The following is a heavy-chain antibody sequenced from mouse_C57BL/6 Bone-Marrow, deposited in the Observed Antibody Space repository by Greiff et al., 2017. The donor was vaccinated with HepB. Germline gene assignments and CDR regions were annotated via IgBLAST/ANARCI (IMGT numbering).Heavy chain of an antibody. Sequence: EVKLVESGGGLVKPGGSLKLSCAASGFTFSSYAMSWVRQTPEKRLEWVATISDGGSYTYYPDNVKGRFTISRDNAKNNLYLQMSHLKSEDTAMYYCARDAGTGAKGFDYWGQGTTLTVSS. CDR3: ARDAGTGAKGFDY. V-gene: IGHV5-4*01. CDR1: GFTFSSYA. J-gene: IGHJ2*01. CDR2: ISDGGSYT. D-gene: IGHD4-1*01.